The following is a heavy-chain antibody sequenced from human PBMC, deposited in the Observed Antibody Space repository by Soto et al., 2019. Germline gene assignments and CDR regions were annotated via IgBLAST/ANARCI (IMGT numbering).Heavy chain of an antibody. V-gene: IGHV4-34*01. CDR3: ARCHPGGGLLCFAAPPHIYSLP. CDR2: INHSGST. CDR1: GGSFSGYY. D-gene: IGHD3-10*01. J-gene: IGHJ5*02. Sequence: PSETLSLTCAGYGGSFSGYYWSGIRQPPGKGLEWIGEINHSGSTNYNPSLKSRDTISVDTSKNQFSLKLSSVTAADTAVYYCARCHPGGGLLCFAAPPHIYSLPRRQAPPVSVS.